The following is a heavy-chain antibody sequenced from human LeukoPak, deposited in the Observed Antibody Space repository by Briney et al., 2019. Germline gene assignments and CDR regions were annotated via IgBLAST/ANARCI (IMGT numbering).Heavy chain of an antibody. J-gene: IGHJ4*02. V-gene: IGHV3-7*01. CDR2: INQDGSEK. D-gene: IGHD1-14*01. Sequence: PGGSLRLSCAASGFTFSSYWMSWVRQAPGKGLEWVAHINQDGSEKYYVDSVKGRFTVSRDNAKNSLYLQMNSLRAEDTAVYYCARDSYRALDYWGQGTLVTVSS. CDR3: ARDSYRALDY. CDR1: GFTFSSYW.